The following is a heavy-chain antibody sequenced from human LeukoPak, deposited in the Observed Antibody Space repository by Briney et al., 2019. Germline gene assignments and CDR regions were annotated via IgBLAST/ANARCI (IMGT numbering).Heavy chain of an antibody. Sequence: GASVKVSCKASGYTFTGYYMHWVRQAPGQGLEWMGWINPNSGGTNYAQKFQGRVTMTRDTSISTAYMELSRLRSDDTAVYYCTIDPSALLQLWFEPAPPTFEYWGQGTLVTVSS. J-gene: IGHJ4*02. CDR2: INPNSGGT. V-gene: IGHV1-2*02. D-gene: IGHD5-18*01. CDR1: GYTFTGYY. CDR3: TIDPSALLQLWFEPAPPTFEY.